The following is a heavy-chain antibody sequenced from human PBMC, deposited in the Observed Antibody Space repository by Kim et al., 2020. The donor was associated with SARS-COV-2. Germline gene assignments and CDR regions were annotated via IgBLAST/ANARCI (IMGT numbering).Heavy chain of an antibody. V-gene: IGHV3-30*18. CDR2: ISYDGSKK. J-gene: IGHJ4*02. CDR3: AKGRTYTSGSYREFGY. D-gene: IGHD3-10*01. Sequence: GGSLRLSCAASGFTFSTYGMHWVRQAPGKGLEWVTLISYDGSKKYYAESVKSRFTISRDNSENTLYLQMNSLRAEDTAVYYCAKGRTYTSGSYREFGYWGQGTLVTVS. CDR1: GFTFSTYG.